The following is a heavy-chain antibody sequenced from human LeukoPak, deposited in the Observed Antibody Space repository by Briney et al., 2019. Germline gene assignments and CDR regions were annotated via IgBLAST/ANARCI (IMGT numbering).Heavy chain of an antibody. Sequence: PSETLSLTCTVSGGSISSYYWSWIRQPAGKGLEWIGRIYASGSTYYNPSLKSRVTMSVDTSKNQFSLRLTTVTAADTSVSYCSRDPNLEYSSSRGLGRRGDGTLVTVSP. J-gene: IGHJ4*01. CDR3: SRDPNLEYSSSRGLGR. D-gene: IGHD6-6*01. CDR2: IYASGST. CDR1: GGSISSYY. V-gene: IGHV4-4*07.